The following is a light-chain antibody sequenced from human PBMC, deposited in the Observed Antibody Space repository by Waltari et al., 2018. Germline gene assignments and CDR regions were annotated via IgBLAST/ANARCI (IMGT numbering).Light chain of an antibody. V-gene: IGLV2-8*01. J-gene: IGLJ1*01. Sequence: QSALTQPPSASGSPGQSVTISCTGTSSDVGVSSYVSWYQHHPGKAPKLIIYEVTKRPSGVPDRFSGSKSGNTASLTVSGLQAEDEADYYCSSYAGSDNLGVFGTGTKVTVL. CDR1: SSDVGVSSY. CDR3: SSYAGSDNLGV. CDR2: EVT.